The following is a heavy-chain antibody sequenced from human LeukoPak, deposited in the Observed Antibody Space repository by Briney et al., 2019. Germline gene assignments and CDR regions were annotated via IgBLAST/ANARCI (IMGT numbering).Heavy chain of an antibody. V-gene: IGHV1-46*01. CDR2: INPNYGGT. D-gene: IGHD3-16*01. J-gene: IGHJ4*02. Sequence: GPSVKVSCKASGYSFTSYYIHWVRQAPGQGLEWMGMINPNYGGTAYAQMFKGGVTLTRDTSTSTVYMELSSLKSEGTAVYFCARDQGRTADYVWGTYFDYWGQGALVTVSS. CDR1: GYSFTSYY. CDR3: ARDQGRTADYVWGTYFDY.